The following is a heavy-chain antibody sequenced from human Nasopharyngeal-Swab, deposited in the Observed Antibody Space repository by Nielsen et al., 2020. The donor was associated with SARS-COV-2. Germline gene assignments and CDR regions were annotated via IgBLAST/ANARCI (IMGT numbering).Heavy chain of an antibody. CDR1: GGSISSSSYY. D-gene: IGHD4-17*01. J-gene: IGHJ4*02. CDR3: ASLNAMTTADDY. V-gene: IGHV4-39*01. CDR2: IYYSGST. Sequence: GSLRLSCTVSGGSISSSSYYWGWIRQPPGKGLEWIGSIYYSGSTYYNPSLKSRVTISVDTSKNQFSLKLSSVTAADTAVYYCASLNAMTTADDYWGQGTLVTVSS.